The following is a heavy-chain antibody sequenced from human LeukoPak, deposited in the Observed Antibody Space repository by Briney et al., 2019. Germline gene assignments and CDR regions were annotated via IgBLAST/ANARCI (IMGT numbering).Heavy chain of an antibody. CDR2: ISGSGGST. Sequence: PGGSLRLSCAASGFTFSSYAMSWVRQAPGKGLEWVSAISGSGGSTYYADSVKGRFTISRDNSKNTLYLQMNSLRAEDTAVYYCHSVLMVYATLDYWGEGTLVTVSS. CDR1: GFTFSSYA. V-gene: IGHV3-23*01. J-gene: IGHJ4*02. D-gene: IGHD2-8*01. CDR3: HSVLMVYATLDY.